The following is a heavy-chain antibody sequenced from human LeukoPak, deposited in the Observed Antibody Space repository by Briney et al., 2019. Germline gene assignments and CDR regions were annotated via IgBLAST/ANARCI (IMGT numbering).Heavy chain of an antibody. V-gene: IGHV4-34*01. D-gene: IGHD2-2*01. CDR2: INHSGST. J-gene: IGHJ4*02. Sequence: SETLSLTCAVYGGSFSGYYWSWIRQPPGKGLEWIGEINHSGSTNYNPSLKSRVTISVDTSKNQFSLKLSSVTAADTAVYYCARVEDIVVVPAAPFDYWGQGTLVTVSS. CDR3: ARVEDIVVVPAAPFDY. CDR1: GGSFSGYY.